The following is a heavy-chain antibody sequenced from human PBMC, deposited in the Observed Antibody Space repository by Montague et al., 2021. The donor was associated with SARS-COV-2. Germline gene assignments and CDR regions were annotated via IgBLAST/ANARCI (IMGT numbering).Heavy chain of an antibody. CDR1: GGSISSYY. J-gene: IGHJ5*02. CDR2: IYYSGST. V-gene: IGHV4-59*08. Sequence: SETLSLTCTVSGGSISSYYWSWIRQPPGKGLEWIGYIYYSGSTNYNPSLRSRGTISVDTSKNQFSLKLSSVTAADTAVYYCARLEAGDCSGGSCYSSWFDLWGQGTLVTVSS. CDR3: ARLEAGDCSGGSCYSSWFDL. D-gene: IGHD2-15*01.